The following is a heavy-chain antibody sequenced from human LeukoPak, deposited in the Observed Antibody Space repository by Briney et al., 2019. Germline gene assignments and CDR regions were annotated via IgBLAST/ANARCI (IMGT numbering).Heavy chain of an antibody. Sequence: PSETLSLTCTVSGGSVSSGSYYWSWIRQPPGKGLEWIGYIYYSGGTNYNPSLKSRVTISVDTSKNQFSLKLSSATAADTAVYYCARGAGDIVVVVAATPYYFDYWGQGTLVTVSS. J-gene: IGHJ4*02. CDR3: ARGAGDIVVVVAATPYYFDY. D-gene: IGHD2-15*01. CDR1: GGSVSSGSYY. V-gene: IGHV4-61*01. CDR2: IYYSGGT.